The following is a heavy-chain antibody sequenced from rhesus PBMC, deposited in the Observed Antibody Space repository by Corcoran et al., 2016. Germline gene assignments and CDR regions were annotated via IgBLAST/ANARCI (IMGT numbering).Heavy chain of an antibody. CDR1: GAAISSAY. CDR2: SHGSGRST. Sequence: QVQLQESGPGLVKPSETLPLTCAVPGAAISSAYWSWIRPAPGTGLEWIGRSHGSGRSTDYNPSFRSLVTISIDTSKNQFSLRLSSVTAADTAVYYCARDDQYRGSWAPFDYWGRGVLVTVSS. V-gene: IGHV4S2*01. D-gene: IGHD6-25*01. J-gene: IGHJ4*01. CDR3: ARDDQYRGSWAPFDY.